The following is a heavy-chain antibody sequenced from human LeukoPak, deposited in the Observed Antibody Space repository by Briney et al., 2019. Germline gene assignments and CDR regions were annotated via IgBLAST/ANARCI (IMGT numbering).Heavy chain of an antibody. Sequence: SETLSLTCTVSGGSISSHYWSWIRQPPGKGLEWIGYISYSGSTNYNPSLKSRVTISVDTSKNQFSLKLSSVTAADTAVYYCARDDSPHDYGGNSLYFDYWGQGTLVTVSS. D-gene: IGHD4-23*01. J-gene: IGHJ4*02. V-gene: IGHV4-59*11. CDR1: GGSISSHY. CDR3: ARDDSPHDYGGNSLYFDY. CDR2: ISYSGST.